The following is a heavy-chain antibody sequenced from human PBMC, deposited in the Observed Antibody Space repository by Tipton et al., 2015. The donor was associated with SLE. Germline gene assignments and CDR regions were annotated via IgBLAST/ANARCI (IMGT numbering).Heavy chain of an antibody. V-gene: IGHV4-39*07. CDR2: IYYSGST. D-gene: IGHD2-21*01. CDR1: GGSISSSSYY. CDR3: ARRRFQSAPDY. J-gene: IGHJ4*02. Sequence: TLSLTCTVSGGSISSSSYYWGWIRQPPGKGLEWIGSIYYSGSTYYNPSLKSRVTISVDTSKNQFSLKLSSVTAADTAVYYCARRRFQSAPDYWVQGTLVSVSS.